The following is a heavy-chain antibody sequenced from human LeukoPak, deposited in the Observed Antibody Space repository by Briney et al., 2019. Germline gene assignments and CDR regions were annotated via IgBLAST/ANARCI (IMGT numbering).Heavy chain of an antibody. V-gene: IGHV4-39*07. D-gene: IGHD2-2*01. CDR3: AREYCSSTSCYVGTMVGYYYYYMDV. Sequence: SETLSLTCTVSGGSISSSSYYWGWIRQPPGKGLEWIGSIYYSGSTYYNPSLKSRVTISVDTSKNQFSLKLSSVTAADTAVYYCAREYCSSTSCYVGTMVGYYYYYMDVWGKGTTVTVSS. J-gene: IGHJ6*03. CDR1: GGSISSSSYY. CDR2: IYYSGST.